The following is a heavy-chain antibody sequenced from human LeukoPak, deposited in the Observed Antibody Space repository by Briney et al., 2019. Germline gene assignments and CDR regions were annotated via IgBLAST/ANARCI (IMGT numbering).Heavy chain of an antibody. CDR2: ISISGGTI. CDR1: GFTFRDFH. Sequence: GGSLRLSCKASGFTFRDFHMGWIRQAPGKGLEWVSYISISGGTIYCRDSVKGRFTISRDDAENSLYLQMNSLRVDDTAVYYCGRGFASIFGSLWGQGTLVTVSS. CDR3: GRGFASIFGSL. J-gene: IGHJ3*01. V-gene: IGHV3-11*04. D-gene: IGHD3-3*01.